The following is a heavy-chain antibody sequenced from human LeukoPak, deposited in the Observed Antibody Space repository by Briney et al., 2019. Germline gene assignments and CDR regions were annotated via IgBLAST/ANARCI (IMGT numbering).Heavy chain of an antibody. CDR1: GFTFSDHY. CDR2: ISYDGSNK. CDR3: ARDHTLGIFDY. D-gene: IGHD7-27*01. Sequence: GGSLRLSCAASGFTFSDHYMDWVRQAPGKGLEWVAVISYDGSNKYYADSVKGRFTISRDNSKNTLYLQMNSLRAEDTAVYYCARDHTLGIFDYWGQGTLVTVSS. V-gene: IGHV3-30-3*01. J-gene: IGHJ4*02.